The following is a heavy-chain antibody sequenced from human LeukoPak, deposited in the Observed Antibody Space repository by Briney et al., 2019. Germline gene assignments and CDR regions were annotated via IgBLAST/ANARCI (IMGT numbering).Heavy chain of an antibody. V-gene: IGHV3-23*01. D-gene: IGHD2-8*01. CDR1: GFTFSSYA. CDR3: AKDTSIGKYCTSGVRSPFDY. Sequence: GGSLRLSCAGSGFTFSSYAMSWVRQAPGKGLEWVSAISDSGDYTYYADSVKGRFTISRDNSKNTLYLHVNSLRAEDTAVYYCAKDTSIGKYCTSGVRSPFDYWGKGTLVTVSS. J-gene: IGHJ4*02. CDR2: ISDSGDYT.